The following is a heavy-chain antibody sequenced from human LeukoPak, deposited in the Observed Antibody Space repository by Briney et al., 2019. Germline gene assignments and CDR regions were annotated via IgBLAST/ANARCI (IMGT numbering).Heavy chain of an antibody. Sequence: ASVKVSCKASGYTFTSYDINWVRQAPGQGLEWMGWMNPNSGNTVYAQKFQGRVTMTRNTSIGTAYMELSSLRSEDTAVYYCARGPGDCSSTSCYTQSYYYYYMDVWGKGTTVTVSS. CDR2: MNPNSGNT. V-gene: IGHV1-8*01. J-gene: IGHJ6*03. CDR1: GYTFTSYD. D-gene: IGHD2-2*01. CDR3: ARGPGDCSSTSCYTQSYYYYYMDV.